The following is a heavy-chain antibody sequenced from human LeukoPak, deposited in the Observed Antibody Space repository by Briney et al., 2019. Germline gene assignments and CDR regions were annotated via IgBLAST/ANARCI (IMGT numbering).Heavy chain of an antibody. CDR2: ISYDGSNK. V-gene: IGHV3-30-3*02. J-gene: IGHJ4*02. CDR1: GFTFSSYA. CDR3: AKNWGYYDRTGEIDY. Sequence: GGSLRLSCSASGFTFSSYALHWVRQAPGKGLEWVAVISYDGSNKYYADSVKGRFTISRDNSKNTLYLQMNSLRAEDTAVYYCAKNWGYYDRTGEIDYWGQGTLVTVSS. D-gene: IGHD3-22*01.